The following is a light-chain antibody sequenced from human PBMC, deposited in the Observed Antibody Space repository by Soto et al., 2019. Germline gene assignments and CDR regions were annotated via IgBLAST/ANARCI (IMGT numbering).Light chain of an antibody. J-gene: IGLJ2*01. CDR1: SSDVGSYNL. CDR2: EGS. V-gene: IGLV2-23*01. CDR3: CSYAGNSPHVV. Sequence: QAVVTQPASVSGSPGQSITISCTGTSSDVGSYNLVSWYQQHPGKAPKLMIYEGSKRPSGVSNRFSGSKSGNTASLTISGLQTEDEADYYCCSYAGNSPHVVFGGGTKLTV.